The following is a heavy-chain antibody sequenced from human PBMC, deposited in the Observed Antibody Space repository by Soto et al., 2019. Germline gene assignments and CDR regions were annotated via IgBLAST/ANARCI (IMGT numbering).Heavy chain of an antibody. D-gene: IGHD6-13*01. V-gene: IGHV4-4*02. Sequence: SETLSLTCAVSGGSISSSNWWSWVRQPPGKGLEWIGEIYHSGSTNYNPSLKSRVTISVDTSKNQFSLKLSSVTAADTAVYYCARGRSPGYSSSWYGYYYYGMDVWGQGTTVTVSS. J-gene: IGHJ6*02. CDR2: IYHSGST. CDR1: GGSISSSNW. CDR3: ARGRSPGYSSSWYGYYYYGMDV.